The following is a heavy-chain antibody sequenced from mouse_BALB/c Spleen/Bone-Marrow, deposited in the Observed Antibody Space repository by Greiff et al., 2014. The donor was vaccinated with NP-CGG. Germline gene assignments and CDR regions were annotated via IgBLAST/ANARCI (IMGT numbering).Heavy chain of an antibody. Sequence: VQLQQSGGGLVRPGGSLKLSCAASGFDFSRYWMTWVRQAPGKGLEWIGEINPDSSTINYTPSLKDKFIISRDNAKNTLYLQMSKVRSEDTALYYCAKNYYYGYVAYWGQGTLVTVSA. CDR2: INPDSSTI. CDR1: GFDFSRYW. CDR3: AKNYYYGYVAY. J-gene: IGHJ3*01. V-gene: IGHV4-1*02. D-gene: IGHD1-2*01.